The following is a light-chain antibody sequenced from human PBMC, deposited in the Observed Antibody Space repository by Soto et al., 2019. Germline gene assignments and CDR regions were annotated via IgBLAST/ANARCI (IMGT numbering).Light chain of an antibody. CDR2: GAS. V-gene: IGKV3D-15*01. CDR1: QSVGNN. Sequence: VMTQSPATLSVSPGEGASLSCEASQSVGNNLAWYRQKPGQAPRLLVYGASNRATGIPDRFSGSGSGTDFTLTISSLQPEDFATYWCQQSYSAPFTFGQGTRLEIK. J-gene: IGKJ5*01. CDR3: QQSYSAPFT.